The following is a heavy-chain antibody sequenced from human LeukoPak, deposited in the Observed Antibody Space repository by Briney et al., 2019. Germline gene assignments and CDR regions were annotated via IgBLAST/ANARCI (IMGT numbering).Heavy chain of an antibody. CDR3: ARSPIADCGGDCYSDY. D-gene: IGHD2-21*02. CDR2: IIPIFGTA. J-gene: IGHJ4*02. V-gene: IGHV1-69*13. Sequence: SVKVSCNASGGTFISYAISWVREAPGQGLEWMGGIIPIFGTANYAQKFQGRVTITADESTSTAYMELSSLRSEDTAVYYCARSPIADCGGDCYSDYWGQGTLVTVSS. CDR1: GGTFISYA.